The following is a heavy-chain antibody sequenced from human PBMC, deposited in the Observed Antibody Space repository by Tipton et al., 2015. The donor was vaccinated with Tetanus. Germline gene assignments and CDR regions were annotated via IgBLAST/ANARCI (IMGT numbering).Heavy chain of an antibody. D-gene: IGHD3-10*01. Sequence: TLSLTCAVSGGPISSGGYSWSWIRQPPGKGLEWIGYIYHSGSTYYNPSLKSRVTISVDRSKNQFSLKLSSVTAADTAVYYCARVITMVRGTYYFDYWGQGTLVTVSS. CDR2: IYHSGST. CDR3: ARVITMVRGTYYFDY. J-gene: IGHJ4*02. V-gene: IGHV4-30-2*01. CDR1: GGPISSGGYS.